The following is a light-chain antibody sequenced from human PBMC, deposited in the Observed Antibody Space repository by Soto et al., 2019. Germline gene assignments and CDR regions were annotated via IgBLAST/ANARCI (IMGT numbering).Light chain of an antibody. V-gene: IGKV3D-20*02. CDR2: GAS. Sequence: EVILPQSPGTLSLSPGERATLSCRASQTVNNGYLAWYQQNLGQAPRLLIYGASTRATGIPDRFSGSGSGTDFTLTISSLEPEDFAVYYCQQRSNWPPGVTFGQGTRLEIK. J-gene: IGKJ5*01. CDR3: QQRSNWPPGVT. CDR1: QTVNNGY.